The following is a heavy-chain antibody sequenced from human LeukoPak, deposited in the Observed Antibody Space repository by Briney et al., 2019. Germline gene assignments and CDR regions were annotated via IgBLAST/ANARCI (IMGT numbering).Heavy chain of an antibody. Sequence: GSLRLSCAASGFTFSSYAMSWIRQPPGKGLEWIGEVNHGGSTNYNPSLKSRVTISIDTSKNQFSLKLSSVTAADTAVYYCARDYVGVAGTFDYWGQGTLVTVSS. J-gene: IGHJ4*02. CDR2: VNHGGST. CDR3: ARDYVGVAGTFDY. CDR1: GFTFSSYA. D-gene: IGHD6-19*01. V-gene: IGHV4-34*01.